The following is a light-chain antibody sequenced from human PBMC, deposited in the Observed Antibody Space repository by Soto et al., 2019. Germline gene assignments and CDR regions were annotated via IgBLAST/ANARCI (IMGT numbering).Light chain of an antibody. Sequence: EIVLTQSPGTLSLSPGERAILSCRASQSINNNYLAWYQHRPGQAPRLLIAGVTGRATGIPDRFSGSGSGTDFTLTISGLEPEDFAVYYCHQYGSSLPYTFGQGTKLEIK. CDR1: QSINNNY. CDR2: GVT. V-gene: IGKV3-20*01. CDR3: HQYGSSLPYT. J-gene: IGKJ2*01.